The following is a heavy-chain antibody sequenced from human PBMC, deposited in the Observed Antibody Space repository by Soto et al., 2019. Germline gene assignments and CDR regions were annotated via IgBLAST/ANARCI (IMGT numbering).Heavy chain of an antibody. CDR2: ISSGSSYI. J-gene: IGHJ6*02. CDR3: ARGMYSSMDV. D-gene: IGHD6-13*01. V-gene: IGHV3-21*01. Sequence: AGGSLRLSCAASGFSFGSFSMNWVRQAPGKGLGWVSSISSGSSYIYYADSVKGRFTISRENAKNSLSLQMNSLRAEDTAVYYCARGMYSSMDVWGQGTTVTVSS. CDR1: GFSFGSFS.